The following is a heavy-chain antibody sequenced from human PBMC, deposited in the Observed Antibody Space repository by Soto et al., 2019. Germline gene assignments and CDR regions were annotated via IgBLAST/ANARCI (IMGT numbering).Heavy chain of an antibody. CDR3: ANRQSGSYYAAFDV. D-gene: IGHD1-26*01. J-gene: IGHJ3*01. Sequence: AQLLESGGGLAQQGGTLRLSCAASGFTFSTYPMAWVSQAPGKGLEWVSTIHGSGETAYYADSVKGRFTISRVNSKNTVYLQMDCLRVEDTAIYDCANRQSGSYYAAFDVWGQGSVVTVSS. V-gene: IGHV3-23*01. CDR2: IHGSGETA. CDR1: GFTFSTYP.